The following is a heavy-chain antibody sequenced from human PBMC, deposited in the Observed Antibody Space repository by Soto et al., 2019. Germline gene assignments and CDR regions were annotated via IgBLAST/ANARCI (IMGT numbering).Heavy chain of an antibody. CDR2: IIPIFGTA. J-gene: IGHJ4*02. CDR3: ARDGKRGSSSPFDY. Sequence: AASVKVSCKASGYSFTSFGVNWVRQAPGQGLEWMGGIIPIFGTANYAQKFQGRVTITADKSTSTAYMELSSLRSEDTAVYYCARDGKRGSSSPFDYWGQGTLVTVSS. V-gene: IGHV1-69*06. CDR1: GYSFTSFG. D-gene: IGHD6-6*01.